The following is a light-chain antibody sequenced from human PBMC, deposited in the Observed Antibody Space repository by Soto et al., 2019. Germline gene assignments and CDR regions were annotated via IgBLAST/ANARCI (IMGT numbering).Light chain of an antibody. V-gene: IGKV3-20*01. CDR3: QQYGSSPPT. Sequence: EIVVTQSPALLSVSPGERVTLSCRASQSISRYLAWYQQKPGQGPRLLIYGASSRATGTPDRFSGSGSGTDFTLTINRLEPEDFALYYCQQYGSSPPTFGQGTKVDIK. CDR2: GAS. J-gene: IGKJ1*01. CDR1: QSISRY.